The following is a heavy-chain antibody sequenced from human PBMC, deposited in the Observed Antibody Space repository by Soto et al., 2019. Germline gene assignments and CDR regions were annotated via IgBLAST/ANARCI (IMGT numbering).Heavy chain of an antibody. V-gene: IGHV1-3*01. CDR2: INAGNGNT. D-gene: IGHD5-18*01. CDR1: GYTFTSYA. Sequence: QVQLVQSGAEVKKPGASVKVSCKASGYTFTSYAMHWMRQAPGQRLEWMGWINAGNGNTKYSQKFKGRVSITRDTSASTAYMELSSLRSEDTAVYYCARGGYSYGPYYFDYWGQGTLVTVSS. J-gene: IGHJ4*02. CDR3: ARGGYSYGPYYFDY.